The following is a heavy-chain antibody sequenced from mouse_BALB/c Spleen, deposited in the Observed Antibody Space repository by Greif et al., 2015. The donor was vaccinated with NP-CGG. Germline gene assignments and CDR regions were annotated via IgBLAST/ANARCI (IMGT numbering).Heavy chain of an antibody. Sequence: EVQLQQSGPGLVKPSQSLSLTCSVTGYSITSGYYWNWIRQFPGNKLEWMGYISYDGSNNYNPSLKNRISITRDTSKNQFFLKLNSVTTEDTATYYCATGTAYWGQGTLVTVSA. CDR3: ATGTAY. CDR2: ISYDGSN. CDR1: GYSITSGYY. V-gene: IGHV3-6*02. J-gene: IGHJ3*01. D-gene: IGHD4-1*01.